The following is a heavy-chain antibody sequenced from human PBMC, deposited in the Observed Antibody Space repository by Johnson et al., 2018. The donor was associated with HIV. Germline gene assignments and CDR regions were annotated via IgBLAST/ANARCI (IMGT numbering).Heavy chain of an antibody. CDR1: GFTFSDYY. CDR3: ARGPVDTAMGNDAFDI. CDR2: ISVSGDPI. V-gene: IGHV3-11*04. Sequence: QVQLVESGGGLIQPGGSLRLSCAASGFTFSDYYMSWIRQAPGKGLEWVSYISVSGDPIYSAASVQGRFPISRDNAKNTLYVQINSLRDEDTAVYYCARGPVDTAMGNDAFDIWGQGTMVTVSS. D-gene: IGHD5-18*01. J-gene: IGHJ3*02.